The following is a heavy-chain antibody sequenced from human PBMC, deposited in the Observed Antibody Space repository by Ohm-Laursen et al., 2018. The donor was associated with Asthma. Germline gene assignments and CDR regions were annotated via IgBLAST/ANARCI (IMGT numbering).Heavy chain of an antibody. CDR3: ARAPGIAVAGSLTQFDY. D-gene: IGHD6-19*01. CDR2: ISAYNGNT. CDR1: GYTFTSYG. J-gene: IGHJ4*02. V-gene: IGHV1-18*01. Sequence: ASVKVSCKASGYTFTSYGISWVRQAPGQGLEWMGWISAYNGNTNYAQKLQGRVTMTTDTSTSTAYMELRSLRSDDTAVYYCARAPGIAVAGSLTQFDYWGQGTLVTVSS.